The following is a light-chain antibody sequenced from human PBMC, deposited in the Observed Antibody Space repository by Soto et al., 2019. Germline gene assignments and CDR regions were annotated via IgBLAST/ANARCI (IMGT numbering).Light chain of an antibody. CDR2: KAS. CDR3: QQYNTYLGT. Sequence: DIQLTQSPSTLSESVGDRVSITCRASQSISSWLAWYQQKPGKAPKLLIYKASSLDSGVPSRFSGSRSGTEFTLTISSLQPDDSATYFCQQYNTYLGTFGQGTKVEVK. CDR1: QSISSW. V-gene: IGKV1-5*03. J-gene: IGKJ1*01.